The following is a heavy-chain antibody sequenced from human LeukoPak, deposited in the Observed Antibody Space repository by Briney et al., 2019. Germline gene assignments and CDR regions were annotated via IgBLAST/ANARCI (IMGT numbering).Heavy chain of an antibody. CDR3: ARGVGSGSYPPYYYYMDV. Sequence: SVKVSCKASGGTFSSYANSWVRQAPGQGLEWMGGIIPIFGTANYAQKFQSRVTITTDESTSTAYMELSSLRSEDTAVYYCARGVGSGSYPPYYYYMDVWGKGTTVTVSS. D-gene: IGHD3-10*01. CDR2: IIPIFGTA. CDR1: GGTFSSYA. J-gene: IGHJ6*03. V-gene: IGHV1-69*05.